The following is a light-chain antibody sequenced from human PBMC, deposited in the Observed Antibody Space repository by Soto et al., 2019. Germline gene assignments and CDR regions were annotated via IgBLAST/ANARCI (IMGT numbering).Light chain of an antibody. CDR2: DVS. Sequence: QSVLPQPGFMSGCAGQSITICCTGTSSDIGGYNYFSWYQPHPGKAPKFMIYDVSNRPSGVSNRFSGSKSGNTASLTISGLQAEDEADYYCSSYTIGNIRQVVFGTGT. CDR1: SSDIGGYNY. CDR3: SSYTIGNIRQVV. V-gene: IGLV2-14*01. J-gene: IGLJ1*01.